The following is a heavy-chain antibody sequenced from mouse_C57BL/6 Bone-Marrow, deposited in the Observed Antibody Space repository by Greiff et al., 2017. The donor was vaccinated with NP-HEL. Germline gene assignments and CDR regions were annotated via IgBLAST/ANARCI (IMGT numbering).Heavy chain of an antibody. D-gene: IGHD1-1*01. CDR3: AKRDYGRRGYYAMDY. V-gene: IGHV2-5*01. J-gene: IGHJ4*01. CDR1: GFSLTSYG. CDR2: IWRGGST. Sequence: VKLMESGPGLVQPSQSLSITCTVSGFSLTSYGVHWVRQSPGKGLEWLGVIWRGGSTDYNAAFMSRLSITKDNSKSQVFFKMNSLQADDTAIYYCAKRDYGRRGYYAMDYWGQGTSVTVSS.